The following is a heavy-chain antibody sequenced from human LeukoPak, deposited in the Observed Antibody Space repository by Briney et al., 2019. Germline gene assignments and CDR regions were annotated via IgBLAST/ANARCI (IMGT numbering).Heavy chain of an antibody. CDR3: AKWQPDSSGYSVFDY. CDR1: EFTFSNYA. CDR2: ISYDGNTI. V-gene: IGHV3-30-3*02. J-gene: IGHJ4*02. Sequence: PGGSLRLSCAASEFTFSNYALRWVRQAPGKGLQWVAVISYDGNTIHYADSVKGRFTISRDNSKNTLYLQMNSLRAEDTAVYYCAKWQPDSSGYSVFDYWGQGTLVTVSS. D-gene: IGHD3-22*01.